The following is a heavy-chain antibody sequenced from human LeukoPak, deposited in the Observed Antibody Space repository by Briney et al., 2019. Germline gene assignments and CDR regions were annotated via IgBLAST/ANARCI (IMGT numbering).Heavy chain of an antibody. V-gene: IGHV3-21*01. Sequence: GGSLRLSCTASGFTFSSYSMNWVRQASGKGLEWVSSISSSSSYIYYADSVKGRFTITRDNAKNSLYLQMNSLRAEDTAVYYCARGGIVVPAAALLEFDPWGQGTLVTVSS. CDR2: ISSSSSYI. D-gene: IGHD2-2*01. CDR3: ARGGIVVPAAALLEFDP. CDR1: GFTFSSYS. J-gene: IGHJ5*02.